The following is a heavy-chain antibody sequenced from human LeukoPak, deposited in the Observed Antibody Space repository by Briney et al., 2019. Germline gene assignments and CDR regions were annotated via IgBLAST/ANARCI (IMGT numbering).Heavy chain of an antibody. D-gene: IGHD3-9*01. CDR3: ARVPYYDILTGYFYGMDV. V-gene: IGHV3-20*04. Sequence: GGSLRLSCAASGFTFDDYGMSWVRQAPGKGLEWVSGINWNGGSTGYADSVKGRFTISRDNAKNSLYLQMNSLRAEDTAVYYCARVPYYDILTGYFYGMDVWGQGTTVTVSS. CDR2: INWNGGST. J-gene: IGHJ6*02. CDR1: GFTFDDYG.